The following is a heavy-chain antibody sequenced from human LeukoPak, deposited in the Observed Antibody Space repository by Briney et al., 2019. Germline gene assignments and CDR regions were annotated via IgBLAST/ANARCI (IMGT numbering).Heavy chain of an antibody. D-gene: IGHD3-9*01. J-gene: IGHJ4*02. CDR3: AKDPQKYYDIPVSDY. CDR1: GFTFSSYE. V-gene: IGHV3-48*03. CDR2: ISSSGSTI. Sequence: GRSLRLSCAASGFTFSSYEMNWVRQAPGKGLEWVSYISSSGSTIYYADSVKGRFTISRDNSKNTLYLQMNSLRAEDTAVYYCAKDPQKYYDIPVSDYWGQGTLVTVSS.